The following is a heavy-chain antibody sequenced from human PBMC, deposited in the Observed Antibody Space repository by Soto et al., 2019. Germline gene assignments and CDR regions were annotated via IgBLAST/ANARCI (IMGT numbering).Heavy chain of an antibody. CDR1: GFTFSSYS. V-gene: IGHV3-48*01. Sequence: PGGSLRLSCAASGFTFSSYSMNWVRQAPGKGLEWVSYISSSSSTIYYADSVKGRFTISRDNAKNSLYLQMNSLRPEDTAVYYCARGPSREGGHYYYFYGMDVWGQGTTVTVSS. CDR2: ISSSSSTI. D-gene: IGHD2-15*01. J-gene: IGHJ6*02. CDR3: ARGPSREGGHYYYFYGMDV.